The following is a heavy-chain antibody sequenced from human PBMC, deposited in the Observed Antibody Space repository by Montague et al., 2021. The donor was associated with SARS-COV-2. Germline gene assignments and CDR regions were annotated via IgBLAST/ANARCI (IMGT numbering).Heavy chain of an antibody. Sequence: SLRLSCAASGFIFSNYWMHWVRQAPGKGLVWVSRINVDGSGTTYADSVKGRFTISRDNAKNTLYLQMNSLRAEDTAVYHCARTNSGSYSGAFDIWGQGTMVTVSS. CDR1: GFIFSNYW. CDR3: ARTNSGSYSGAFDI. V-gene: IGHV3-74*01. D-gene: IGHD1-26*01. CDR2: INVDGSGT. J-gene: IGHJ3*02.